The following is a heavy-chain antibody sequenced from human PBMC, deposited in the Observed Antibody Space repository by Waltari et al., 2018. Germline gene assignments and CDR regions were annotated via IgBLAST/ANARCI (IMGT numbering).Heavy chain of an antibody. CDR1: GYTFTRYD. CDR2: MNPNSGNT. CDR3: ARSRGLPAGLRFLGIKDYYYGMDV. V-gene: IGHV1-8*01. D-gene: IGHD3-3*01. J-gene: IGHJ6*02. Sequence: QVQLVQSGAEVKKPGASVKVSCKASGYTFTRYDINWVRQATGQGIEWMGWMNPNSGNTGYAQKFQGRVTMTRNTSISTAYMELSSLRSEDTAVYYCARSRGLPAGLRFLGIKDYYYGMDVWGQGTTVTVSS.